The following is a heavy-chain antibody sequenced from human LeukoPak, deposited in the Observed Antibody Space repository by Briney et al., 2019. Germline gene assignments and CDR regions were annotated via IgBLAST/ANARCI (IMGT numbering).Heavy chain of an antibody. CDR1: GFTFGDYA. Sequence: GGSLRLSCTASGFTFGDYAMSWVRQAPGKGLEWVGFIRSKAYGGTTEYAASVKGRFTISRDNAKDSLFLQMSSLRDEDTAVYYCARDSGNSYAVDYWGQGTLVTVSS. D-gene: IGHD5-18*01. CDR2: IRSKAYGGTT. CDR3: ARDSGNSYAVDY. V-gene: IGHV3-49*04. J-gene: IGHJ4*02.